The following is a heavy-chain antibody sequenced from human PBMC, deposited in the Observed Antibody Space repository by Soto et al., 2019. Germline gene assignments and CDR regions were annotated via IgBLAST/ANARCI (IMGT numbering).Heavy chain of an antibody. D-gene: IGHD2-8*02. CDR1: GFTFSSCA. Sequence: QVQLVESGGGVVQPGGSLRLSCAASGFTFSSCAMHWVRQVPGKGLEWLAVVSHDGSLYPYADSVKGRFSISRDNSRKTLYLQMNSLRPEDTAVYYCVKDRADTWSFDYWGQGTLVTFSS. V-gene: IGHV3-30*18. J-gene: IGHJ4*02. CDR3: VKDRADTWSFDY. CDR2: VSHDGSLY.